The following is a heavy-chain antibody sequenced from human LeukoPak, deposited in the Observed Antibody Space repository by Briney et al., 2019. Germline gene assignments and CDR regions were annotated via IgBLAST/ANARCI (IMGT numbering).Heavy chain of an antibody. CDR3: ARHLASPEGGVDY. D-gene: IGHD3-16*01. J-gene: IGHJ4*02. CDR1: GYSFTSYW. Sequence: GESLKISCKGSGYSFTSYWIGWVRQMPGKGLEWMGIIYSPSFQGPVTISADKSISTAYLQWSSLKASDTAMYYCARHLASPEGGVDYWGQGTLVTVSS. V-gene: IGHV5-51*01. CDR2: I.